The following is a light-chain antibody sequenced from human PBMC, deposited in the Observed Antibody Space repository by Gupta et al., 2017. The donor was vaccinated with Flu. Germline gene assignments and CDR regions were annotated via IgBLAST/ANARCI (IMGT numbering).Light chain of an antibody. V-gene: IGLV3-25*02. CDR2: NDG. CDR1: ALTNQY. J-gene: IGLJ2*01. Sequence: SPELTQPPSVSVSPGQTARIACSGDALTNQYTYWYQQKAGQAPVLVIYNDGERPSGIPERFSGSSSGTTVTLSISGVQAEDEADYYCQSADSTGRFVIFGGGTKLTVL. CDR3: QSADSTGRFVI.